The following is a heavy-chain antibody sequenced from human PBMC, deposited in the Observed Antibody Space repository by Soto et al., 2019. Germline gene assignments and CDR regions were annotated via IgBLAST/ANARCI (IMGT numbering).Heavy chain of an antibody. CDR1: GGTFSSYA. CDR2: IIPMLGTA. CDR3: ATSRSYSSSWYGRDFDY. Sequence: QVQLVQSGAEVKKPGSSVKVSCKASGGTFSSYAITWVRQAPEEGLEWMGGIIPMLGTANYAQRFHGRVTISADESTSTAYMELISLRSEDTAVYYCATSRSYSSSWYGRDFDYWGQGTLVTVSS. V-gene: IGHV1-69*01. D-gene: IGHD6-13*01. J-gene: IGHJ4*02.